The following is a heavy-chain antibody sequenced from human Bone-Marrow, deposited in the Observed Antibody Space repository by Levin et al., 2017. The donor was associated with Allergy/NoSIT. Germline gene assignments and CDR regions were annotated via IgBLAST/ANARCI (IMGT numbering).Heavy chain of an antibody. CDR3: ARAVTIGTVDY. V-gene: IGHV3-7*01. D-gene: IGHD5-24*01. CDR2: INQDGSEK. CDR1: GFRFSDYW. J-gene: IGHJ4*02. Sequence: GGSLRLSCAASGFRFSDYWMSWVRQAPGKGLEWVANINQDGSEKYYVDSVMDRFTISRDNAKNSLYLQMNSLRVEETAVYYCARAVTIGTVDYWGQGTLVTVSS.